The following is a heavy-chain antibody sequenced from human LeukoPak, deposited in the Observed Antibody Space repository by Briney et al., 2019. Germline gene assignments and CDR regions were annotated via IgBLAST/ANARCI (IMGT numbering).Heavy chain of an antibody. J-gene: IGHJ4*02. V-gene: IGHV1-69*04. CDR2: IIPILGIA. D-gene: IGHD2-15*01. CDR3: ARDQSYCSGGSCYPRIVDY. Sequence: ASVTVSCKASGGTFSSYAISWVRQAPGQGLEWMGRIIPILGIANYAQKFQGRVTITADKSTSTAYMELSSLRSEDTAVYCCARDQSYCSGGSCYPRIVDYWGQGTLVTVSS. CDR1: GGTFSSYA.